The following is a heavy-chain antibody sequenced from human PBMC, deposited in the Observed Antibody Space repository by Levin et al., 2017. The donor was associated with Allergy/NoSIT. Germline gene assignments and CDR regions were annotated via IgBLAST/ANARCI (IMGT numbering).Heavy chain of an antibody. CDR3: ATSTDLRTFDS. Sequence: LAGGSLRLSCAASGFSFSNYAMSWVRQAPGKGLEWVSTISDIGYSIYYADSVKGRLTVSRDNSKSTLYLQMNSLRAEDTAIYYCATSTDLRTFDSWGQGTMVTVSS. V-gene: IGHV3-23*01. J-gene: IGHJ3*02. CDR2: ISDIGYSI. D-gene: IGHD3-3*01. CDR1: GFSFSNYA.